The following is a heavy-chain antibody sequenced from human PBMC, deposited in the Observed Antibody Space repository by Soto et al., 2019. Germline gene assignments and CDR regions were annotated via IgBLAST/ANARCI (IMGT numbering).Heavy chain of an antibody. V-gene: IGHV4-59*01. CDR3: ARAVVVPAATFPDHYYYYYGMDV. Sequence: SETLSLTCTVSGGSISSYYWSWIRQPPGKGLEWIGYIYYSGSTNYNPSLKSRVTISVDTSKNQFSLKLSSVTAADTAVYYCARAVVVPAATFPDHYYYYYGMDVWGQGTTVTVSS. D-gene: IGHD2-2*01. J-gene: IGHJ6*02. CDR2: IYYSGST. CDR1: GGSISSYY.